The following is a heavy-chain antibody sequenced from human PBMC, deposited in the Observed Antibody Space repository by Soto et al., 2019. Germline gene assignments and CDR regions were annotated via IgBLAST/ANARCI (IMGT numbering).Heavy chain of an antibody. Sequence: QVQLVQSGPEVKKPGSSVKVSCRASGVTLSSYVIMWVRQAPGQGLEWMGGVIPLFATANYAHQFRGRVRISGDKATSTVYMDLRSLRSEDTAVYFCAGFGYSKGYAHWGQGTLVTVSS. V-gene: IGHV1-69*06. CDR1: GVTLSSYV. J-gene: IGHJ4*02. D-gene: IGHD4-4*01. CDR2: VIPLFATA. CDR3: AGFGYSKGYAH.